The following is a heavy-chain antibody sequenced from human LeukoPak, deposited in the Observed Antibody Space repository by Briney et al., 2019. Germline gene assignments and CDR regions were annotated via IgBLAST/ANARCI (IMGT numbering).Heavy chain of an antibody. Sequence: ASVKVSCKASGYTFTGYYMHWVRQAPGQGLEWMGWINPNSGGTNYAQKFQGRVTMTRDTSISTAYMELSRLRSDDTAVYYCARTSPVRDAFDIWGQGTMVTVSS. V-gene: IGHV1-2*02. J-gene: IGHJ3*02. D-gene: IGHD2-2*01. CDR3: ARTSPVRDAFDI. CDR2: INPNSGGT. CDR1: GYTFTGYY.